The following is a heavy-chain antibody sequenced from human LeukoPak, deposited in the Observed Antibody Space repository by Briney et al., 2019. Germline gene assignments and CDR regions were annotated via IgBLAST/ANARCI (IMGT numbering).Heavy chain of an antibody. J-gene: IGHJ5*02. V-gene: IGHV4-39*07. Sequence: SETLSLTCTVSGGSISSSYYYWGWIRQPPGKGLEWIGSIYYSGSTYYNPSLKSRVTISVDTSKNQFSLKLSSVTAADTAVYYCARGIMGIRLRLNWFDPWGQGTLVTVSS. D-gene: IGHD5-18*01. CDR1: GGSISSSYYY. CDR2: IYYSGST. CDR3: ARGIMGIRLRLNWFDP.